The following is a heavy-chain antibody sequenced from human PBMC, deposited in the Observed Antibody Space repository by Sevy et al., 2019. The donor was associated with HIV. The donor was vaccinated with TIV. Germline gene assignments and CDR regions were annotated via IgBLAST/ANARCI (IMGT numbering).Heavy chain of an antibody. Sequence: ASVKVSCKASGYTFTSYGISWVRQAPGQGLEWMGWISAYNGNTNYAQKLQGRVTMTTDTSTSTAYMELRSLRSDDTDVYYCARGGYYDSSGYWARDDAFDIWGQGTMVTVSS. CDR2: ISAYNGNT. V-gene: IGHV1-18*04. J-gene: IGHJ3*02. CDR3: ARGGYYDSSGYWARDDAFDI. CDR1: GYTFTSYG. D-gene: IGHD3-22*01.